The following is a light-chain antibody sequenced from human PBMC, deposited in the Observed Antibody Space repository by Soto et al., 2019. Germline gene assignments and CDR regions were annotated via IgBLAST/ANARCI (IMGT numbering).Light chain of an antibody. J-gene: IGKJ2*01. CDR2: KAS. CDR3: QEYNSHSRYT. CDR1: QSISSW. Sequence: DIQMTQSPSTLSASVGDRVTITCRASQSISSWLAWYQQKPGKAPKLLIYKASSLKSGAPSRFSGSGSGTEFTLTISSLQPDDYATYYCQEYNSHSRYTFGQGTRLEIK. V-gene: IGKV1-5*03.